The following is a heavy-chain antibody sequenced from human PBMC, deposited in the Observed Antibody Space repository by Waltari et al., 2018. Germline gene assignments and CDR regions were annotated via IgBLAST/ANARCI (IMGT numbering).Heavy chain of an antibody. J-gene: IGHJ6*02. D-gene: IGHD3-10*01. CDR2: ISNDETSI. CDR3: ARLAPRTYRSPVPGRHYYYGMDV. Sequence: EEQLLESGGGLVQPGDSLRLSCAGSGFRFSNYWMNWVRQAPGKGLVWVARISNDETSISYAESGKGRFTISRDNAKNTVYLQMKRLRVEDTAVYYCARLAPRTYRSPVPGRHYYYGMDVWGQGTTVTVSS. V-gene: IGHV3-74*01. CDR1: GFRFSNYW.